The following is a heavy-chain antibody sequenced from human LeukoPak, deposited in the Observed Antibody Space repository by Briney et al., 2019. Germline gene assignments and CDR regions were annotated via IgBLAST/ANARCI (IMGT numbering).Heavy chain of an antibody. CDR3: AKDRSQYYDSSGYYGWFDP. CDR1: GFTFDDYA. Sequence: YPGGSLRLFCAASGFTFDDYAMHWVRQAPGKGLEWVSLISGDGGSTYYADSVKGRFTISRDNSKNSLYLQMNSLRTEDTALYYCAKDRSQYYDSSGYYGWFDPWGQGTLVTVSS. V-gene: IGHV3-43*02. CDR2: ISGDGGST. D-gene: IGHD3-22*01. J-gene: IGHJ5*02.